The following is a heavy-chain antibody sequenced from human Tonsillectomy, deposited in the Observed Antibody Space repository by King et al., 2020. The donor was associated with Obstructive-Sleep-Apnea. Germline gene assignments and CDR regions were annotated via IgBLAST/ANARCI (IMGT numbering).Heavy chain of an antibody. J-gene: IGHJ5*02. CDR2: INHSGST. D-gene: IGHD6-19*01. Sequence: VQLQQWGAGLLKPSETLSLTCAVSGGSFSGYYWSWIRQPPGKGLEWIGEINHSGSTNYNPSLKSRVTISVDTSKNQFSLKLSSVTAADTAVYYCASEPIHPVAGTDNWFDPWGQGTLVTVSS. V-gene: IGHV4-34*01. CDR3: ASEPIHPVAGTDNWFDP. CDR1: GGSFSGYY.